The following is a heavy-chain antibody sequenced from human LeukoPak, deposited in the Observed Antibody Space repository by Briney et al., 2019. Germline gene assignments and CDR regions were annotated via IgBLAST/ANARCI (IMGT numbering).Heavy chain of an antibody. D-gene: IGHD3-22*01. J-gene: IGHJ4*02. CDR3: AKAYGITMIVVVHLFDY. CDR2: ISGSGGST. Sequence: GGSLRLSCAASGFTFSSYGMHWVRQAPGKGLEWVSAISGSGGSTYYADSVKGRFTISRDNSKNTLYLQMNSLRAEDTAVYYCAKAYGITMIVVVHLFDYWGQGTLVTVSS. V-gene: IGHV3-23*01. CDR1: GFTFSSYG.